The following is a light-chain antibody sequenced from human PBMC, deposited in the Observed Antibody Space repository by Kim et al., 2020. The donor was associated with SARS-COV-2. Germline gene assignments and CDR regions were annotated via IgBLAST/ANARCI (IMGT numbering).Light chain of an antibody. CDR2: DAS. Sequence: LSASIGDRVSSTCQASQDITKYVHWYQQKPGKAPKLLVYDASNLETGVPSRFSGSGSGTLFTFTISSLQPEDVATYYCQQYVSAVGFGGGTKLEI. V-gene: IGKV1-33*01. CDR1: QDITKY. J-gene: IGKJ4*01. CDR3: QQYVSAVG.